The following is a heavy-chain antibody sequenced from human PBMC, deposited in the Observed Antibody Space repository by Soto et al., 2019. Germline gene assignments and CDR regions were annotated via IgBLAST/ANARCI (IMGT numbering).Heavy chain of an antibody. CDR2: ISGSGGST. Sequence: GGSLRLSCAASGFTFSSYAMSWVRQAPGKGLEWVSAISGSGGSTYYADSVKGRFTISRDNSKNTLYLQMNSLRAEDTAVYYCAKLLGLPQMYYFDYWGQGTLVTVPQ. J-gene: IGHJ4*02. CDR3: AKLLGLPQMYYFDY. CDR1: GFTFSSYA. D-gene: IGHD3-16*01. V-gene: IGHV3-23*01.